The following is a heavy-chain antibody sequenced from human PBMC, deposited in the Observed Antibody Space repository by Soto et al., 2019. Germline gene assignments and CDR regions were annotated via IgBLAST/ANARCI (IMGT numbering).Heavy chain of an antibody. Sequence: EVQLVESGGGLVQPGGSLRLSCAASGFTFSSYMMNWVRQAPGKGLEWVSYISSSSSTRYYADSVKVRFTISRDNAKNELYLQMNSLRDEDTAVYYCARGGIAAAGTPPFYFDYWGQGTLVTVSS. CDR3: ARGGIAAAGTPPFYFDY. CDR2: ISSSSSTR. J-gene: IGHJ4*02. D-gene: IGHD6-13*01. V-gene: IGHV3-48*02. CDR1: GFTFSSYM.